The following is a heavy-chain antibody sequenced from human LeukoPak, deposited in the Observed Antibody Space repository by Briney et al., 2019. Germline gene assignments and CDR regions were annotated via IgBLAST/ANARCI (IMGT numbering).Heavy chain of an antibody. D-gene: IGHD6-13*01. Sequence: PSETLSLTCAVYGGSFSGYSWSWIRQPPGKGPEWIGEINQSEGTNYNPSLESRVTISIDTSKNHLSLSLRSVTAADTGDYYCARVHASRWWFYGMDVWGQGTTVTVSS. J-gene: IGHJ6*02. CDR3: ARVHASRWWFYGMDV. CDR2: INQSEGT. V-gene: IGHV4-34*01. CDR1: GGSFSGYS.